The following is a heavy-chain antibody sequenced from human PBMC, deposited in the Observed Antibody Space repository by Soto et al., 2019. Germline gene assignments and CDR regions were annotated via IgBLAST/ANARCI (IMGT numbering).Heavy chain of an antibody. CDR2: LNGSGGST. Sequence: PGGSLRLSCAASGFTFSNYAMTWVRQAPGKGLEWVSGLNGSGGSTSSADSVKGRFTISRDNSKNTLYLQMNSLRAEDTAVYYCAKPNYCSSTSCYYYYGMDVWGQGTTVTVSS. J-gene: IGHJ6*02. D-gene: IGHD2-2*01. CDR1: GFTFSNYA. V-gene: IGHV3-23*01. CDR3: AKPNYCSSTSCYYYYGMDV.